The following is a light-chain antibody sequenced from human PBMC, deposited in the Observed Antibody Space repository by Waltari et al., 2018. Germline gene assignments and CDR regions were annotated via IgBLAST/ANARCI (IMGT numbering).Light chain of an antibody. V-gene: IGLV2-18*02. CDR3: MAHATTTYA. CDR1: SSDVGGSNR. Sequence: QSALTQPPSVSGSPGQSVTISCTGSSSDVGGSNRVSWYQQPPGTAPKLILYEVNIRPSGVPDRFSGSKSGDTASLTISGLQAEDEADYFCMAHATTTYAFGTGTEVTVL. J-gene: IGLJ1*01. CDR2: EVN.